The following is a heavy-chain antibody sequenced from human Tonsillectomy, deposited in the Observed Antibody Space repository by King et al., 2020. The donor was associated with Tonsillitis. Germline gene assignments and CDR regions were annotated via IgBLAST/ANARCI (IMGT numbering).Heavy chain of an antibody. Sequence: VQLVESGGGLVKPGGSLRLSCAASGFTFSNAWMSWVRQAPGKGLEWVGRIKSKIDGGTTDYAAPVKGRFSILRDDSKNTLYLQMNSLKTEDTAVYYCTTEILFGELLRDYWGQGTLVTVSS. V-gene: IGHV3-15*01. D-gene: IGHD3-10*01. CDR3: TTEILFGELLRDY. CDR1: GFTFSNAW. CDR2: IKSKIDGGTT. J-gene: IGHJ4*02.